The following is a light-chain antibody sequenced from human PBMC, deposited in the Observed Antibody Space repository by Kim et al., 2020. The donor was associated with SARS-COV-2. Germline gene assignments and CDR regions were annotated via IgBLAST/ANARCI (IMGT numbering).Light chain of an antibody. CDR1: YSDIGSSKL. V-gene: IGLV2-23*02. CDR3: CSYAGPWV. J-gene: IGLJ3*02. CDR2: DVS. Sequence: QSALTQPASVSGSPGQSITISCTGTYSDIGSSKLVSWYQQHPGKAPKLLIYDVSKRPSGVSNRFSASKSGITASLTISGLQAEDEGDYYCCSYAGPWVFGGGTQLTVL.